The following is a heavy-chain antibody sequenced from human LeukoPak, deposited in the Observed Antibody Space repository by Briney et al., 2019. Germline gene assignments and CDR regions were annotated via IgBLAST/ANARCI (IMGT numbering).Heavy chain of an antibody. CDR1: GFTFSSYW. V-gene: IGHV3-7*01. D-gene: IGHD3-10*01. Sequence: GGSLRLSCAASGFTFSSYWMSWVRQAPGKGLEWVANIKQDGSEEYYVDSVKGRFTISRDNAKNSLYLQMNSLRAEDTAVYYCARDGVLLWFGDFQHWGQGTLVTVSS. J-gene: IGHJ1*01. CDR2: IKQDGSEE. CDR3: ARDGVLLWFGDFQH.